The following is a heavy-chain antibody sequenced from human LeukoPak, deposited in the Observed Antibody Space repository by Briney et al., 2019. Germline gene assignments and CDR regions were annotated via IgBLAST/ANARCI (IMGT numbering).Heavy chain of an antibody. J-gene: IGHJ4*02. Sequence: ASVKVSCKASGYRFTTDMYTIHWMRQAPGHRLEWMGWINAGNGNTKYSQKFQGRVTITGDTSASTVYLELSSLIFEDTAVYYCARDSDSSGWSWVYWGQGTLVTVSS. D-gene: IGHD6-19*01. CDR3: ARDSDSSGWSWVY. V-gene: IGHV1-3*01. CDR2: INAGNGNT. CDR1: GYRFTTDMYT.